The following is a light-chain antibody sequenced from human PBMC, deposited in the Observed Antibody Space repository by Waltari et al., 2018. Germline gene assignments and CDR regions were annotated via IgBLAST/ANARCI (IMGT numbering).Light chain of an antibody. CDR1: SANIGSNP. V-gene: IGLV1-44*01. Sequence: QSVLTQPPSVSGTPGQRVTISCSGSSANIGSNPVTWYHQLPGTAPKAIIYSNNQGPSGVPDRFAGSKSGTSASLAISGIQSEDEADYYCAAWDDSLTSFVFGSGTTVTVL. CDR2: SNN. CDR3: AAWDDSLTSFV. J-gene: IGLJ1*01.